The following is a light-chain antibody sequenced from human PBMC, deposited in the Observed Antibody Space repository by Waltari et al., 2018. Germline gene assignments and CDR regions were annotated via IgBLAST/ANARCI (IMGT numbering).Light chain of an antibody. CDR1: HSNIGPNY. J-gene: IGLJ2*01. Sequence: QSVLTQPPSASGTPGQTVPISCAGRHSNIGPNYVYVFQQRPETAPKLRIYRNDQRPSGVPDRFSGSKSVTSASLAISGLRSEDEASYYCASWDDNLSGSLFGGGTKLTVL. CDR2: RND. V-gene: IGLV1-47*01. CDR3: ASWDDNLSGSL.